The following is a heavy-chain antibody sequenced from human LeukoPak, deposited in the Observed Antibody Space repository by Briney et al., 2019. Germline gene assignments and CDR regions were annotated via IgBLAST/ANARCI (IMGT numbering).Heavy chain of an antibody. CDR3: ARDEAALDAFDI. Sequence: ASVKVSCKASGYTFTSNPMYWVRQAPGQRLEWMGWINVGNGNTKYSQNLQDRVTITRDTSASTAYMELSSLRSDDTAVYYCARDEAALDAFDIWGQGTMVTVSS. J-gene: IGHJ3*02. V-gene: IGHV1-3*01. CDR2: INVGNGNT. D-gene: IGHD6-25*01. CDR1: GYTFTSNP.